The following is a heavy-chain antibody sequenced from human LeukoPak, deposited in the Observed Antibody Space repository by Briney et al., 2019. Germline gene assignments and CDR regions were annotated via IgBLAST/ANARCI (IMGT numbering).Heavy chain of an antibody. CDR2: INPNSGGT. CDR3: ARDYSGDWSGYFGWFDP. CDR1: GYTFTGYY. V-gene: IGHV1-2*02. Sequence: ASVKVSCKAYGYTFTGYYMHWVRQGPGQGLEWMGWINPNSGGTNYAQKFQGRVTMTRDTSISTAYMELSRLRSDDTAVYYCARDYSGDWSGYFGWFDPWGQGTLVTVSS. J-gene: IGHJ5*02. D-gene: IGHD3-3*01.